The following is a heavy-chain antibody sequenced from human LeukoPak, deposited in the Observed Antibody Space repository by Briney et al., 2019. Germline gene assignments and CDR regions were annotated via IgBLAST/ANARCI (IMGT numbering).Heavy chain of an antibody. V-gene: IGHV1-2*02. Sequence: ASVKLSCKTSGYTFTGYYMNWVRQAPGQGLEWMGWINPNRGGTNYAQKFQGRVTMTRDTSISTAYMELSRLRSDDTAVYYCARAVGNWFDPWGQGTLVTVSS. CDR2: INPNRGGT. J-gene: IGHJ5*02. CDR1: GYTFTGYY. CDR3: ARAVGNWFDP.